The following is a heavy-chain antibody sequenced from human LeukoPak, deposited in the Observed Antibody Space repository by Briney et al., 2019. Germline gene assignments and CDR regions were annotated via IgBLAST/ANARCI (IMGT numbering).Heavy chain of an antibody. CDR1: GFTVSTNY. V-gene: IGHV3-53*01. CDR2: IYSGGST. CDR3: ARASIAAAGYYFDY. Sequence: GGSLRLSCAASGFTVSTNYMGWVHQAPGKGLGWVSVIYSGGSTYYADSVKGRFTISRDNSKNTLYLELKSLGVEDTAVYYCARASIAAAGYYFDYWGQGTLVTVSS. D-gene: IGHD6-13*01. J-gene: IGHJ4*02.